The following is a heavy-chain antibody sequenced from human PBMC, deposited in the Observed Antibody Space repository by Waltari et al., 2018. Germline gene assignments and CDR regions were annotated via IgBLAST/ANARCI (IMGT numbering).Heavy chain of an antibody. CDR2: IIPMLGRA. Sequence: QVQLVQSGAEVKTPGSSVKVSCKASGGTFSGHTLSWVRQAPGQGFEWMGRIIPMLGRANYAQTFQGRVSITIHQSTATSYMDLSSLKPEDTGIYYCVRDGGNFMAHDIWGQGTMVTVSS. J-gene: IGHJ3*02. CDR3: VRDGGNFMAHDI. D-gene: IGHD1-1*01. V-gene: IGHV1-69*16. CDR1: GGTFSGHT.